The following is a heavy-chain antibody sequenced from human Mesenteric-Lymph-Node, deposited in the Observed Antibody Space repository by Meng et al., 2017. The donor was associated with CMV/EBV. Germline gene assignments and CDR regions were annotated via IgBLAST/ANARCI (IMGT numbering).Heavy chain of an antibody. CDR1: GFSFNDYY. J-gene: IGHJ4*02. V-gene: IGHV3-11*04. CDR2: ISSSGTTI. Sequence: GESLKISCAASGFSFNDYYMSWIRQAPGKGLEWVSYISSSGTTIYYADSVKGRFTISRDNAKNTLYLQMNSLRAEDTAVYYCASEGILWFGESHWGQGTLVTVSS. CDR3: ASEGILWFGESH. D-gene: IGHD3-10*01.